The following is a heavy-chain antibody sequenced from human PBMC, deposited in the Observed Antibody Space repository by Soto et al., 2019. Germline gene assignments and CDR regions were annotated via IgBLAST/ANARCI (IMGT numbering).Heavy chain of an antibody. CDR3: ARTTGIAAAGTFDY. Sequence: QLQLQESGPGLVKPSETLSLTCTVSGGSISSSSYYWGWIRQPPGKGLEWIGSIYYRGSTYYNPSLKSRVTISVDTSKNQFSLKLSSVTAADTAVYYCARTTGIAAAGTFDYWGQGTLVTVSS. J-gene: IGHJ4*02. CDR2: IYYRGST. V-gene: IGHV4-39*01. CDR1: GGSISSSSYY. D-gene: IGHD6-13*01.